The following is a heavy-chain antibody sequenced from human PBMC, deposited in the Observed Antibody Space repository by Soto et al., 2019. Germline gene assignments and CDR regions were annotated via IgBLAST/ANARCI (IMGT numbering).Heavy chain of an antibody. D-gene: IGHD2-2*01. CDR1: GYTFTGYY. V-gene: IGHV1-2*02. CDR2: INPNSGGT. Sequence: RASVKVSCKASGYTFTGYYMHWVRQAPGQGLEWMGWINPNSGGTNYAQKFQGRVTMTRDTSISTAYMELSRLRSDDTAVYYCARDLGEISCYPLGLFLEDPGVCYGMDVWGQGTTVTVSS. J-gene: IGHJ6*02. CDR3: ARDLGEISCYPLGLFLEDPGVCYGMDV.